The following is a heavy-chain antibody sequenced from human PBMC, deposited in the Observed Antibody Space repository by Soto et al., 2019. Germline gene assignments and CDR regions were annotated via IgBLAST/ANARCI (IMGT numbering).Heavy chain of an antibody. J-gene: IGHJ4*02. CDR2: IIPMFGFA. CDR1: GGTSSSYT. D-gene: IGHD3-16*01. CDR3: ARGTPVPTYFFDY. V-gene: IGHV1-69*02. Sequence: QVQLVQSGAEVKKPGSSVKVSCTASGGTSSSYTINWVRQAPGQGLEWMGRIIPMFGFAKYAQKFQGRVTITADRSSKTAYMELSSLSSEDTVVYYWARGTPVPTYFFDYWGQGNLLSVSS.